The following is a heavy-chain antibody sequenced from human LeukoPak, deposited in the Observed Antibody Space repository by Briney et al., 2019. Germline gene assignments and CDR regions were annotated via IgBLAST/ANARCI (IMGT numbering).Heavy chain of an antibody. V-gene: IGHV4-59*08. CDR2: IYYSGST. CDR1: GGSISSYY. CDR3: AKRAAGQAVGYYFDY. Sequence: SETLSLTCTVSGGSISSYYWSWIRQPPGKGLEWIGYIYYSGSTNYNPSLKSRVTISVDTSKNQFSLKLSSVTAADTAVYYSAKRAAGQAVGYYFDYWGQGTLVTVSS. J-gene: IGHJ4*02. D-gene: IGHD6-13*01.